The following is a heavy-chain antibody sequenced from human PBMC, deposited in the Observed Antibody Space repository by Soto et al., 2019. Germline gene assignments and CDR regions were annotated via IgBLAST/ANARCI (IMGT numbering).Heavy chain of an antibody. CDR3: AKPRPKAVADPFDY. CDR2: ISLRGTTV. V-gene: IGHV3-48*01. CDR1: GFTFRNYN. Sequence: GGSLRLSCAASGFTFRNYNMNWVRQAPGKGLEWVAHISLRGTTVDYADSVKGRFTISRDDADNSLFLQMNSLGAEDTAAYYCAKPRPKAVADPFDYWGQGTLVTVSS. D-gene: IGHD6-19*01. J-gene: IGHJ4*02.